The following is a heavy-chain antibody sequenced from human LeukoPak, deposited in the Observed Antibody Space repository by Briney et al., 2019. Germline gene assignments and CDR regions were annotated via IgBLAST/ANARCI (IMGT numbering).Heavy chain of an antibody. Sequence: RGALRLSRAASRFTFSDDEMNRVRHGPGKGVEWGSHISSSSGIIYYADSVKGRFTISRDNARNSLYLQMNSLRDEDTAVYYCARDKPMIVVVYFDFWGRGTVVSVSS. CDR3: ARDKPMIVVVYFDF. CDR1: RFTFSDDE. CDR2: ISSSSGII. D-gene: IGHD3-22*01. J-gene: IGHJ4*02. V-gene: IGHV3-48*03.